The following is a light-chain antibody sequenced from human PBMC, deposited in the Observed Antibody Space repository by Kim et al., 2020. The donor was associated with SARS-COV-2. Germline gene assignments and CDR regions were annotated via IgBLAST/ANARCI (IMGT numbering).Light chain of an antibody. CDR1: SSDIGRYNY. CDR2: DVS. Sequence: GQSITISVTGTSSDIGRYNYVSWYHYHPGKVPRLMIYDVSERPSGVSYRFSGSKSGNTASLTISGLQPEDEADYYCSSFTSSTTWVFGEGTQLTVL. CDR3: SSFTSSTTWV. V-gene: IGLV2-14*03. J-gene: IGLJ3*02.